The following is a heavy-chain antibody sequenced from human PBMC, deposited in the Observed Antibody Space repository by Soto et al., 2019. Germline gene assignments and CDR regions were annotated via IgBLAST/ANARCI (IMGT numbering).Heavy chain of an antibody. CDR2: INAGNGNT. CDR1: GYTFTSYA. Sequence: QVQLVQSGAEVKKPGASVKVSCTASGYTFTSYAMHWVRQAPGQRLEWMGWINAGNGNTKYSQKFQGRVTITRDTSASTAYMELSSLRSEDTAVYYCARSNVGGLVPIKGAFDIWGQGTMVTVSS. V-gene: IGHV1-3*01. D-gene: IGHD6-19*01. CDR3: ARSNVGGLVPIKGAFDI. J-gene: IGHJ3*02.